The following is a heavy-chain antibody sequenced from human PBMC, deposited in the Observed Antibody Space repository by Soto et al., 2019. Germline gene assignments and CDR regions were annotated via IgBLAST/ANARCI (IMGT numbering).Heavy chain of an antibody. CDR1: GFTFSSYS. Sequence: GGSLRLSCAASGFTFSSYSMNWVRQAPGKGLEWVSYISSSSSTIYYADSVKGRFTISRDNAKNSLYLQMNSLRAEDTAVYYCARGRGITGKTGEFDYWGQGTLVTVSS. CDR2: ISSSSSTI. V-gene: IGHV3-48*01. CDR3: ARGRGITGKTGEFDY. J-gene: IGHJ4*02. D-gene: IGHD1-20*01.